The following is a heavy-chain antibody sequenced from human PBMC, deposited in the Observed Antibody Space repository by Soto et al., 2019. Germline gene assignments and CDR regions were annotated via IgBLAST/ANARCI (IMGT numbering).Heavy chain of an antibody. J-gene: IGHJ4*02. CDR1: GYTFTDYD. D-gene: IGHD2-2*03. Sequence: QVQVVQSRAEVKKPGASVKVSCKTSGYTFTDYDINWVRQAPGQGLEWMGWVSPDSGNSGHAKQFQGRVTMTRDTSISTVYMELNSLTSEDTAVYYCEVTTGYWGQGTMVTVSS. CDR3: EVTTGY. CDR2: VSPDSGNS. V-gene: IGHV1-8*01.